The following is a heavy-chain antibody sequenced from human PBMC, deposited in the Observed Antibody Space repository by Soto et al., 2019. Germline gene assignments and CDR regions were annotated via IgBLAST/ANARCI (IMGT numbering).Heavy chain of an antibody. CDR2: ISYDGISK. V-gene: IGHV3-30*09. J-gene: IGHJ4*03. CDR3: VRERTMAPQGFDK. D-gene: IGHD3-3*01. Sequence: PGGSLRLSCAASGFTFSRFSMHWVRQAPGKGLEWVAFISYDGISKYYADSVKGRFAISRDNSKNTLYLQMYSLRPEDTAVYYSVRERTMAPQGFDKWGQGSLVTVSS. CDR1: GFTFSRFS.